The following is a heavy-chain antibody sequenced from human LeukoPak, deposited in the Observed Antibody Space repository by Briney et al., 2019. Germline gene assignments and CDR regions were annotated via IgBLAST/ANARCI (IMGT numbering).Heavy chain of an antibody. D-gene: IGHD3-22*01. CDR3: ARVGGNYYDSRVPFDY. Sequence: ASVKVSCKASGGTSSSYAISWVRQAPGQGLEWTGGIIPIFGTANYAQKFQGRVTITADESTSTAYMELSSLRSEDTAVYYCARVGGNYYDSRVPFDYWGQGTLVTVSS. J-gene: IGHJ4*02. CDR2: IIPIFGTA. CDR1: GGTSSSYA. V-gene: IGHV1-69*13.